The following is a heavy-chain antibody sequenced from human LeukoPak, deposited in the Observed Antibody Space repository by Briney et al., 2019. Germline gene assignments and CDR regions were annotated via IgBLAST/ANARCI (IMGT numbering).Heavy chain of an antibody. Sequence: SETLSLTCAVSGYSISSSYYWGWIRQPPGKGPEWIGSIYHSGSSYYNPSLKSRVSISVDTSKNYFSLNLNSVTATDTAVYYCARRGSCSWCPFDIWGQGTMVIVSS. V-gene: IGHV4-38-2*01. CDR1: GYSISSSYY. CDR3: ARRGSCSWCPFDI. J-gene: IGHJ3*02. CDR2: IYHSGSS. D-gene: IGHD2-2*01.